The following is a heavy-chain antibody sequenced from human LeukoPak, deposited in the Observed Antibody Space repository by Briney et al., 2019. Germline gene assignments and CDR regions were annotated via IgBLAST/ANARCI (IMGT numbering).Heavy chain of an antibody. V-gene: IGHV4-59*08. CDR1: GGSISGYY. J-gene: IGHJ4*02. CDR3: ARQGDGSSWGSDY. D-gene: IGHD6-13*01. CDR2: IYYSGST. Sequence: PSETLSLTCTISGGSISGYYWSWIRQPPGKGLEWIGNIYYSGSTNYNPSLKSRVTISVDTSKNQFSLKLSSATAADTAVYYCARQGDGSSWGSDYWGQGTLVTVSS.